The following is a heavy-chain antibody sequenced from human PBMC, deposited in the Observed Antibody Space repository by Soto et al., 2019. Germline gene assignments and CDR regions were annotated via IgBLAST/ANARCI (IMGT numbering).Heavy chain of an antibody. Sequence: QLQLQESGPGLVKPSETLSLTCTVSGDSVSSSNYYWGWIRQPPGKGLEWIGSVYYSGSTYYNPSLKSRGTMSVDTSKNQFSLKLSSVTAADAAVYYCARHPTFSGWEYYFDYWGQGTPVTVSS. CDR3: ARHPTFSGWEYYFDY. D-gene: IGHD6-19*01. CDR2: VYYSGST. V-gene: IGHV4-39*01. CDR1: GDSVSSSNYY. J-gene: IGHJ4*02.